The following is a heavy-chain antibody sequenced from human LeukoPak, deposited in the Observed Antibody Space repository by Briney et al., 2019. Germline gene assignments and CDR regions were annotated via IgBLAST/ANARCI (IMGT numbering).Heavy chain of an antibody. J-gene: IGHJ4*02. CDR3: ARVGYNSGWYEY. V-gene: IGHV3-33*01. CDR1: GFTFSRYG. Sequence: GGSLRLSCAASGFTFSRYGMHWVRQAPGKGLEWVAVIWEDGSNIYYADSVKGRFTISRDNSKNTLYLQMNSLKAEDTAVYYCARVGYNSGWYEYWGQGTLVTVSS. CDR2: IWEDGSNI. D-gene: IGHD6-19*01.